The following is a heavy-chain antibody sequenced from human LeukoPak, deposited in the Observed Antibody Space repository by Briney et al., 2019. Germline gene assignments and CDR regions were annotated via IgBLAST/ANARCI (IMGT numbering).Heavy chain of an antibody. Sequence: GGSLRLSCAASGFTVSSNYMSWVRQAPGKGLEWVSVIYSGGSTYYADSVKGRFTISRDNSKNTLYLQMNSLRAEDTAVYYCAKVHDFWSGYYGWGQGTLVTVSS. CDR3: AKVHDFWSGYYG. CDR1: GFTVSSNY. D-gene: IGHD3-3*01. J-gene: IGHJ4*02. CDR2: IYSGGST. V-gene: IGHV3-53*01.